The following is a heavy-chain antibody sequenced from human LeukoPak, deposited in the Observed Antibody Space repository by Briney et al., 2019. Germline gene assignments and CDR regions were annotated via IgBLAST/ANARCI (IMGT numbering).Heavy chain of an antibody. D-gene: IGHD6-19*01. CDR1: GYTFTGYY. Sequence: ASVKVSCKASGYTFTGYYMHWVRQAPGQGLEWMGGINPNSGGTNYAQKFQGRVTMTRDTSISTAYMELSRLRSDDTAVYYCARSTSDSSGWYGPYYYYMDVWGKGTTVTVSS. V-gene: IGHV1-2*02. CDR2: INPNSGGT. J-gene: IGHJ6*03. CDR3: ARSTSDSSGWYGPYYYYMDV.